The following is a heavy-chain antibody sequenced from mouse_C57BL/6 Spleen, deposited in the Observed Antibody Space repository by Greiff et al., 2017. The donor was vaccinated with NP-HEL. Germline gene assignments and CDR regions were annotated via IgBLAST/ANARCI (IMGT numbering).Heavy chain of an antibody. CDR2: IHPNSGST. J-gene: IGHJ2*01. D-gene: IGHD1-1*01. V-gene: IGHV1-64*01. CDR1: GYTFTSYW. CDR3: ARSGCGSSDFDY. Sequence: QVQLQQPGAELVKPGASVKLSCKASGYTFTSYWMHWVKQRPGQGLEWIGIIHPNSGSTNYNEKFKSKATLTVDKSSSTAYLQLSSLTSEDSAVYYCARSGCGSSDFDYWGQGTTLTVSS.